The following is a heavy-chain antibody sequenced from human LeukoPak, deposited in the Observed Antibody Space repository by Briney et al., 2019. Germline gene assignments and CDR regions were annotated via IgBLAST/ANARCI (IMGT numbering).Heavy chain of an antibody. CDR2: ISSSGSDK. Sequence: EGSLRLSCAASGFPFSDHEMNWVRQAPGRGLEWVSYISSSGSDKYYPDSVKGRFTTSRDNAKNLLYLQMNSLRAEDTAVYYCARRTSGAFAIWGQGTKVTVSS. V-gene: IGHV3-48*03. CDR3: ARRTSGAFAI. J-gene: IGHJ3*02. CDR1: GFPFSDHE.